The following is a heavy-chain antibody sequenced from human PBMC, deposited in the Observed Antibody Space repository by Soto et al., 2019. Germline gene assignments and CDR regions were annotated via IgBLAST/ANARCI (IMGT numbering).Heavy chain of an antibody. CDR3: ASPSPYYYDSSGYFFDY. J-gene: IGHJ4*02. CDR2: ISGSGGST. Sequence: GVLRLSCAASGFTFSSYAMSWVRQAPGKGLEWVSAISGSGGSTYYADSVKGRFTISRDNSKNTLYLQMNSLRAEDTAVYYCASPSPYYYDSSGYFFDYWGQGTLVTVSS. CDR1: GFTFSSYA. V-gene: IGHV3-23*01. D-gene: IGHD3-22*01.